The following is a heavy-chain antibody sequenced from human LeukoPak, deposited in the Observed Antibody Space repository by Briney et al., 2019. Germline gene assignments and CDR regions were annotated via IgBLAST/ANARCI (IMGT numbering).Heavy chain of an antibody. CDR3: TTDASYSSGWYQSYYFDY. CDR2: IKSRTDGGTP. J-gene: IGHJ4*02. V-gene: IGHV3-15*01. Sequence: GGSLRLSCAASGFTFSNAWMSWVRHAPGKGLEWVGRIKSRTDGGTPDYAAPVKGRFTISRDDSKNTLYLQMNSLKTEDTAVFYCTTDASYSSGWYQSYYFDYWGQGTLVTVSS. CDR1: GFTFSNAW. D-gene: IGHD6-19*01.